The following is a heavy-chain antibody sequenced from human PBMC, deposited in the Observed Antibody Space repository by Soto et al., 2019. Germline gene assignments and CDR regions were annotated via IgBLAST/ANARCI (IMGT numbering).Heavy chain of an antibody. D-gene: IGHD3-10*01. CDR1: GGSISSSNW. CDR2: IYHSGST. CDR3: ASADIRGRISYYFDY. J-gene: IGHJ4*02. Sequence: QVQLQESGPGLVKPSGTLSLTCAVSGGSISSSNWWSWVRQPPGKGLEWIGEIYHSGSTNYNPSLKTRVTISVDKSKTQFSLTLSSVTAAATAVYYCASADIRGRISYYFDYWGQGTLVTVSS. V-gene: IGHV4-4*02.